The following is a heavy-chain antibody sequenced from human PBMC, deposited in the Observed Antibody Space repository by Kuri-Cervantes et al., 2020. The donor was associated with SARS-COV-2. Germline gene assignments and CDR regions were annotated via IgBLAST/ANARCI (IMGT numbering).Heavy chain of an antibody. D-gene: IGHD3-16*01. J-gene: IGHJ4*02. CDR1: GFTFSSYE. Sequence: GESLKIPCAASGFTFSSYEMNWVRQAPGKGLEWVSYISSSGSTIYYADSVKGRFTISRDNAKNSLYLQMNSLRAEDTAVYYCAPRGEGSGFDYWGQGTLVTVSS. V-gene: IGHV3-48*03. CDR2: ISSSGSTI. CDR3: APRGEGSGFDY.